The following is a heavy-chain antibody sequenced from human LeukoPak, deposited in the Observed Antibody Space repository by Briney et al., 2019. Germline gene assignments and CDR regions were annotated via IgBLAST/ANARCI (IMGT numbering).Heavy chain of an antibody. V-gene: IGHV4-4*02. CDR1: GVSISSSEW. D-gene: IGHD3-10*02. CDR3: AIVFGTDAFDI. J-gene: IGHJ3*02. CDR2: IHRAGRT. Sequence: SETLSLTCAVSGVSISSSEWWIWVRQPPGQGLEWIGEIHRAGRTRYNPSLKSRVTISVDTSKNQFSLKLSSVTAADTAMYYCAIVFGTDAFDIWGQGTMVTVSS.